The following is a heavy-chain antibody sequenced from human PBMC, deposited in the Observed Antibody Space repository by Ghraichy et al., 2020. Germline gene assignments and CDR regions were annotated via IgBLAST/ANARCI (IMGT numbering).Heavy chain of an antibody. CDR3: AREWNTAMVTFKLDYYYGMDV. D-gene: IGHD5-18*01. V-gene: IGHV3-21*01. Sequence: GGSLRLSCAASGFTFSSYSMNWVRQAPGKGLEWVSSISSSSSYIYYADSVKGRFTISRDNAKNSLYLQMNSLRAEDTAVYYCAREWNTAMVTFKLDYYYGMDVWGQGTTVTVSS. J-gene: IGHJ6*02. CDR1: GFTFSSYS. CDR2: ISSSSSYI.